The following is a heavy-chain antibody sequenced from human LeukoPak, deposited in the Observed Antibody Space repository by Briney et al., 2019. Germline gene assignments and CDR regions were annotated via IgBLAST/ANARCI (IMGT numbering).Heavy chain of an antibody. CDR1: GYTFTSYG. V-gene: IGHV1-18*01. D-gene: IGHD1-1*01. CDR3: ARDLTGTAQLGYFDY. Sequence: GASVKVSCKASGYTFTSYGISWVRQAPGRGLEWVGWISAYNGNTNYAQKLQGRVTMTTDTSTSTAYMELRSLRSDDTAVYYCARDLTGTAQLGYFDYWGQGTLVTVSS. CDR2: ISAYNGNT. J-gene: IGHJ4*02.